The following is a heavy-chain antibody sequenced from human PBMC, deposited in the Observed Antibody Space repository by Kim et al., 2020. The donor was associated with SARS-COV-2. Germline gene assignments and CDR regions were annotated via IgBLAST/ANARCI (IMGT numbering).Heavy chain of an antibody. D-gene: IGHD3-10*01. Sequence: SVKVSCKSSGGSFKSYAFTWVRQAPGRGLEWVGGIIPIFDATHYARKFQGRVTITADERTSTAYIELRGLRSDDSATYYCARASYGSARWESDHYYYY. V-gene: IGHV1-69*13. CDR3: ARASYGSARWESDHYYYY. CDR1: GGSFKSYA. CDR2: IIPIFDAT. J-gene: IGHJ6*01.